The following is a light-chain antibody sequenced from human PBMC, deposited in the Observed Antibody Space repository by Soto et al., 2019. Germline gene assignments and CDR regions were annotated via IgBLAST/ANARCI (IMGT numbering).Light chain of an antibody. CDR3: QQYESYLLYT. CDR2: DAS. Sequence: DIQMTQSPSTLSASVGDRVTITCRASQSIGEWLAWYQQKPGKVPKLLIYDASTLESGAPSRFSGSVSGTEFTLTITSLQPDDFATYYCQQYESYLLYTFGQGTNLEIK. V-gene: IGKV1-5*01. J-gene: IGKJ2*01. CDR1: QSIGEW.